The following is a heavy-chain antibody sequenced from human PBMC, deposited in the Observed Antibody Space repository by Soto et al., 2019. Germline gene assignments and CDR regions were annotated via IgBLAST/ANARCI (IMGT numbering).Heavy chain of an antibody. D-gene: IGHD3-16*01. CDR3: ARDLTGLVFDY. CDR2: INSDGTTT. CDR1: GFNFSIYW. V-gene: IGHV3-74*01. Sequence: PGGSLRLSCASSGFNFSIYWMHWVRQAPGKELMWVSHINSDGTTTTYADSVEGRFTISRDNAKNTLYLQMNSLRAEDTAVYFCARDLTGLVFDYWGQGTPVTVSS. J-gene: IGHJ4*02.